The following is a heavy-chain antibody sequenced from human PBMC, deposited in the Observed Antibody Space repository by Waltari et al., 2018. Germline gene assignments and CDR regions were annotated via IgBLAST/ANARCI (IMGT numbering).Heavy chain of an antibody. Sequence: EVQLVESGGGLVKPGGSLRLSCAASGFTFRSYSMNWVRQAPGQGLEWFLAISSSSSYIYYADSVKGRFTISRDNAKTSLYLQMNSLRAEDTAVYYCARSGGKPDYWGQGTLVTVSS. CDR2: ISSSSSYI. J-gene: IGHJ4*02. CDR3: ARSGGKPDY. D-gene: IGHD3-16*01. V-gene: IGHV3-21*01. CDR1: GFTFRSYS.